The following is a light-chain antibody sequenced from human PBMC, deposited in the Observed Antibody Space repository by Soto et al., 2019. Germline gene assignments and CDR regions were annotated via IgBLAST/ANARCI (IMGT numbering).Light chain of an antibody. Sequence: IQWTQSPSSLSASVGDRVTITCRASQGIRSYLAWYDQPRGKAPKLXIYAASPLHSGVPSMFSCSGAGTECTRPIGSLQPEDFETDYCQQAYSFTVTFGQGTRLEIK. J-gene: IGKJ5*01. CDR3: QQAYSFTVT. CDR1: QGIRSY. V-gene: IGKV1-9*01. CDR2: AAS.